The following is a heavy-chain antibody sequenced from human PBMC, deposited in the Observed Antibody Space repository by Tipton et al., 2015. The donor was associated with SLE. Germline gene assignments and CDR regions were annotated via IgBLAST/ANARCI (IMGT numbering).Heavy chain of an antibody. CDR1: GFTFDDYA. D-gene: IGHD2-21*01. V-gene: IGHV3-9*01. CDR2: ISWNSGSI. CDR3: AKDGAIVVEDGYFQH. J-gene: IGHJ1*01. Sequence: SLRLSCAASGFTFDDYAMHWVRQAPGKGLEWVSGISWNSGSIGYADSVKGRFTISRDNAKNSLYLQMNSLRAEDTAVYYCAKDGAIVVEDGYFQHWGQGTLVTVSS.